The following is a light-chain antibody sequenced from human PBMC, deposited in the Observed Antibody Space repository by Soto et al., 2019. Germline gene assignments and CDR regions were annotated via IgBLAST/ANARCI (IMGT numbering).Light chain of an antibody. Sequence: EIVMTQSPATLSVSPGERVTLSCRASQSVSTRLAWYQHKPGQSPRLLISGATTGATGIPPRFSASGSGTDSTLTVNSLQSEDIAVYYCQQYHNWPVTFGGGTKVDIK. CDR2: GAT. CDR3: QQYHNWPVT. V-gene: IGKV3-15*01. CDR1: QSVSTR. J-gene: IGKJ4*01.